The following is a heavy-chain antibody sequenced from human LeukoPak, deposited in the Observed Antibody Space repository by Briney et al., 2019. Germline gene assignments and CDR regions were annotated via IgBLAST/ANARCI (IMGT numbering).Heavy chain of an antibody. J-gene: IGHJ4*02. Sequence: PSETLSLTCAVSSYSISGGSYWGWIRQSPGKGLEWVGSIFHSGNSYYNPSLKSRLTMSVDTSKNQFPLKLTSVTAADTALYYCARVTYVDDMLYQYFDYWGQGILVTVSS. V-gene: IGHV4-38-2*01. CDR3: ARVTYVDDMLYQYFDY. CDR2: IFHSGNS. D-gene: IGHD4-17*01. CDR1: SYSISGGSY.